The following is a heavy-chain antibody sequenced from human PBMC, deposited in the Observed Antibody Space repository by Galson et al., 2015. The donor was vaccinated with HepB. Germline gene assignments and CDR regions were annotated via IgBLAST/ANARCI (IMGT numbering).Heavy chain of an antibody. Sequence: SVKASCKASGYTLTNYYMHWVRQAPGQGLEWMGLINPSGTITSYAQKFQGRVTLTRDTSTSTVYMELSSLRSEDTAVFYCARARPGERGFDFWGQGTLVTVSS. D-gene: IGHD7-27*01. V-gene: IGHV1-46*01. CDR1: GYTLTNYY. J-gene: IGHJ4*02. CDR2: INPSGTIT. CDR3: ARARPGERGFDF.